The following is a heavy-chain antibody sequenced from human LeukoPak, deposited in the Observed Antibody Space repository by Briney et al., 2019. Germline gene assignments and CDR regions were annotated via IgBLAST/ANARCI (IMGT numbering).Heavy chain of an antibody. D-gene: IGHD3-22*01. CDR1: GYTFTSYG. CDR3: ARDPLYDSSGYYYIDNWFDP. J-gene: IGHJ5*02. CDR2: ISAYNGNT. Sequence: ASVKVSCKASGYTFTSYGISWVRQAPGQGLEWMGWISAYNGNTNYAQKLQGRVTRTTDTSTSTAYMELRSLRSDDTAVYYCARDPLYDSSGYYYIDNWFDPWGQGTLVTVSS. V-gene: IGHV1-18*01.